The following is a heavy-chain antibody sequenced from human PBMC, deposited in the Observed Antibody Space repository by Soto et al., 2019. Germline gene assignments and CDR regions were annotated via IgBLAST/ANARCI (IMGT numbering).Heavy chain of an antibody. CDR3: ARVSLAAAAKLYYFDY. V-gene: IGHV1-46*01. J-gene: IGHJ4*02. D-gene: IGHD6-13*01. CDR1: GYTFTSYY. Sequence: GASVKVSCKASGYTFTSYYMHWVRQAPGQGLEWMGIINPSGGSTSYAQKFQGRVTMTRDTSTSTVYMELSSLRSEDTAVYYCARVSLAAAAKLYYFDYWGQGTLVTVSS. CDR2: INPSGGST.